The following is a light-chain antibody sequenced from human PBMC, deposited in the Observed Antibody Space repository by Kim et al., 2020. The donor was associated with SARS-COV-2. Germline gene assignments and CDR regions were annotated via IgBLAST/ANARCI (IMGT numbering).Light chain of an antibody. J-gene: IGLJ2*01. CDR2: EDN. CDR1: SGCIASNS. Sequence: TVTISCPRSSGCIASNSVQWYQQRPGSAPTTVIYEDNQRPSGVPDRISGSIDSSSNSASLTISGLKTEDEADYYCQSFDSSNQVFGGGSQLTVL. CDR3: QSFDSSNQV. V-gene: IGLV6-57*03.